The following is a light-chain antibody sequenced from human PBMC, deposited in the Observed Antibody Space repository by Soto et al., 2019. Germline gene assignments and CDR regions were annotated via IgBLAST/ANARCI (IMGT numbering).Light chain of an antibody. J-gene: IGLJ1*01. CDR1: ISDVGTYNL. Sequence: QSVLAQPASVSGSPGQSITISCTGTISDVGTYNLVSWYQHRPGKAPKLIIYEDHKRPSDISDRFSGSKSDNTASLTISGLQGEDEADYFCCSYAGRSTFPYVFGTGTKLTVL. CDR3: CSYAGRSTFPYV. V-gene: IGLV2-23*02. CDR2: EDH.